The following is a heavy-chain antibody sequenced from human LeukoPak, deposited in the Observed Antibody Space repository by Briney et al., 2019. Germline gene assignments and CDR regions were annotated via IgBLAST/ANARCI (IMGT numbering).Heavy chain of an antibody. CDR3: AKGSSSWGLFEH. CDR1: GFTFSSYA. J-gene: IGHJ4*02. CDR2: ISGSGGST. V-gene: IGHV3-23*01. D-gene: IGHD6-13*01. Sequence: PGGSLRLSCAASGFTFSSYAMSWVRQAPGKGLEWVSGISGSGGSTYYADSVKGRFAISRDNSKNTLYLQMNSLRAEDTAVYYCAKGSSSWGLFEHWGQGTLVTVSS.